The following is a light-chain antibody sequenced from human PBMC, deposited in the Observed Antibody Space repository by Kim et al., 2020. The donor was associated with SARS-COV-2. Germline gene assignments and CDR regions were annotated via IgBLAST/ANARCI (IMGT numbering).Light chain of an antibody. CDR1: SLRSYY. CDR2: GKN. CDR3: NSGDSNVNVD. V-gene: IGLV3-19*01. J-gene: IGLJ2*01. Sequence: SSELTQDPAVSVALGQTVSITCQGDSLRSYYATWYQQKPGQAPILVIYGKNNRPSGIPDRFSGSSSGNTASLTITGTQAGDEADYYCNSGDSNVNVDFGG.